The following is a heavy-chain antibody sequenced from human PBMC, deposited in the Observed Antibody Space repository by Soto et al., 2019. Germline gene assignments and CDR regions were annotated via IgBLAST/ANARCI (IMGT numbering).Heavy chain of an antibody. V-gene: IGHV3-53*01. Sequence: GGSLRLSCAASGFTFSSYGMHWVRQAPGKGLEWVAVIYSGGSTYYADSVKGRFTISRDNSKNTLYLQMNSLRAEDTAVYYCARDKRFYDYWGQGTLVTVSS. CDR2: IYSGGST. J-gene: IGHJ4*02. CDR3: ARDKRFYDY. CDR1: GFTFSSYG.